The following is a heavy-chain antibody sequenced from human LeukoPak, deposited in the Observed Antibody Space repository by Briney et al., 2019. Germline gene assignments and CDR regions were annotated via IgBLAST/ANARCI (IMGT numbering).Heavy chain of an antibody. Sequence: SETLSLTCTVSGGSISSYYWSWIRQPAGKGLEWIGRIYTSGSTNYNPSLKSRVPMSVDTSKNQCSLKLSSVTAADTAVYYCARVGPRYCSSTSCSYYYYGMDVWGQGTTVTVSS. CDR3: ARVGPRYCSSTSCSYYYYGMDV. CDR1: GGSISSYY. D-gene: IGHD2-2*01. J-gene: IGHJ6*02. CDR2: IYTSGST. V-gene: IGHV4-4*07.